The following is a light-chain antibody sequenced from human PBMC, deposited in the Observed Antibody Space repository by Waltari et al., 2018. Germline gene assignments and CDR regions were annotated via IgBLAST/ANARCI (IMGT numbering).Light chain of an antibody. CDR3: ASHTDIRPMI. J-gene: IGLJ2*01. CDR1: SSDVGASDF. V-gene: IGLV2-14*03. Sequence: QSALTQPASMSGSPGQSITISCTGTSSDVGASDFVSWYQQHPGKAPKLMIYDVSKWPSGVSNRFSGSKSGNTASLTISGLQTEDEAVYYCASHTDIRPMIFGGGTKLTVL. CDR2: DVS.